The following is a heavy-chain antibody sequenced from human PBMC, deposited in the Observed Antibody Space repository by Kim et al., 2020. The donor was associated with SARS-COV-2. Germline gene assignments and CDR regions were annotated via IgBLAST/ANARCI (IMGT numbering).Heavy chain of an antibody. CDR2: INPNSGGT. D-gene: IGHD2-2*01. CDR1: GYTFTGYY. V-gene: IGHV1-2*02. Sequence: ASVKVSCKASGYTFTGYYMHWVRQAPGQWLEWMGWINPNSGGTNYAQKFQGRVTMTRDTSISTAYMELSRLRSDDTAVYYCASSWGRATDIVVVPAAEDWFDPWGQGTLVTVSS. J-gene: IGHJ5*02. CDR3: ASSWGRATDIVVVPAAEDWFDP.